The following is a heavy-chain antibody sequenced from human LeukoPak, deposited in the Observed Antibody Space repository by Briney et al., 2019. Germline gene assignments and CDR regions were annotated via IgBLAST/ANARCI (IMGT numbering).Heavy chain of an antibody. V-gene: IGHV1-2*02. CDR1: GYTFTGYY. J-gene: IGHJ4*02. CDR3: ARDKQLVPLYYFDY. CDR2: INPNSGGT. Sequence: GASVTVSCKASGYTFTGYYMHWVRQAPGQGLEWMGWINPNSGGTNYAQKFQGRVTMTRDTSISTAYMELSRLRSDDTAVYYCARDKQLVPLYYFDYWGQGTLVTVSS. D-gene: IGHD6-6*01.